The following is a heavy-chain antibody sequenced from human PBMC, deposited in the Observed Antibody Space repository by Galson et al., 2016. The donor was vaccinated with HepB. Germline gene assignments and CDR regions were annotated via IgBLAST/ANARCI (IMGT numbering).Heavy chain of an antibody. CDR3: AREEGSGAFDI. Sequence: SLRLSCAASGFTFSTYSMNWVRQPPGKGLEWVSAISSTSGFINYADSLRGRFTISRDNAKNSLFLQMNSLRAEDTAVYYCAREEGSGAFDIWGQGTMVTVSS. CDR2: ISSTSGFI. CDR1: GFTFSTYS. J-gene: IGHJ3*02. D-gene: IGHD3-10*01. V-gene: IGHV3-21*06.